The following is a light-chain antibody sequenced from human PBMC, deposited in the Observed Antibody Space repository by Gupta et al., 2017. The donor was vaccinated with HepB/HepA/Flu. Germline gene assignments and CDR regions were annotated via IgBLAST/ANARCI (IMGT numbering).Light chain of an antibody. Sequence: SYVLTQPPSVSVAPGKTASITCGGDNIESKTVQWYQQKPGQAPVLVVYGDSDRPSGIPERFSGSNSGGTATLTITWVEAGDEADYYCQVWDNSRDHPGVVFGGGTKVAVL. J-gene: IGLJ2*01. V-gene: IGLV3-21*03. CDR3: QVWDNSRDHPGVV. CDR2: GDS. CDR1: NIESKT.